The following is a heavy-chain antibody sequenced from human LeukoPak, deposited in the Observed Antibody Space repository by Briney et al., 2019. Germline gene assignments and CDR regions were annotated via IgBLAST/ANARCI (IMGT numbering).Heavy chain of an antibody. CDR2: ISSSGSTI. CDR3: AELGITMILVV. D-gene: IGHD3-22*01. J-gene: IGHJ6*04. Sequence: GGAPRLSCAASRFTFSSYEMNWVRQAPGKGLEWGSYISSSGSTIYYADSVEGGFTISRHNHKNSLYLKMNSLRGEDRAVYQCAELGITMILVVWGKGTTVTISS. CDR1: RFTFSSYE. V-gene: IGHV3-48*03.